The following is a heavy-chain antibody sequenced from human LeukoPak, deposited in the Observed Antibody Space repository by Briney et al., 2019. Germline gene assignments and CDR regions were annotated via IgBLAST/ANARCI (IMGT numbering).Heavy chain of an antibody. Sequence: GASVKVSCKASGYIFTSHAMNWVRQAPGQGLEWMGWIDTNTGNPTYAQGFTGRFVFSLDTSVSTAYLQISSLKAEDTAVYYCARVSIAAFPASGTSDYWGQGTLVTVSS. CDR1: GYIFTSHA. V-gene: IGHV7-4-1*02. D-gene: IGHD6-6*01. CDR3: ARVSIAAFPASGTSDY. CDR2: IDTNTGNP. J-gene: IGHJ4*02.